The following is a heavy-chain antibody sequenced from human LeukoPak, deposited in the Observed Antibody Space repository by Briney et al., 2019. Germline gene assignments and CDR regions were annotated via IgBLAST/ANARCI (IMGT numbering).Heavy chain of an antibody. Sequence: ASVKVSCKASGYTFTCYYMHWVRQAPGQGLEWRGGINPNSGGTNYAQKFQGRVTMTRDTSISTPYMELSRLRSHDTAVYYCAREGPRIAVAGTDWFDPWGQGTLVTVSS. J-gene: IGHJ5*02. CDR2: INPNSGGT. D-gene: IGHD6-19*01. V-gene: IGHV1-2*02. CDR1: GYTFTCYY. CDR3: AREGPRIAVAGTDWFDP.